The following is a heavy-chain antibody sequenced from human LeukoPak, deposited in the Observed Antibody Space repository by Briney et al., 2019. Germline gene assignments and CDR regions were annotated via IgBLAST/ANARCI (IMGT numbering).Heavy chain of an antibody. V-gene: IGHV3-23*01. Sequence: GGSLRLSCAASGVTFNNYAMSWVRQAPGKGLECVSAISVSGGATYYGDSVKGRFTISRDNSKNSLYLQMNSLRAEDTAVYYCARAGAGYSYGRFDYWGQGTLVTVSS. J-gene: IGHJ4*02. CDR1: GVTFNNYA. CDR2: ISVSGGAT. CDR3: ARAGAGYSYGRFDY. D-gene: IGHD5-18*01.